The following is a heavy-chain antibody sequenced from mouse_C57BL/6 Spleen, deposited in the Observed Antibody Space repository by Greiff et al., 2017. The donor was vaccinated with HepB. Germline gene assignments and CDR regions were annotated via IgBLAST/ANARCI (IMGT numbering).Heavy chain of an antibody. Sequence: VKLMESGAELVKPGASVKISCKASGYAFSSYWMNWVKQRPGKGLEWIGQIYPGDGDTNYNGKFKGKATLTADKSSSTAYMQLSSLTSEDSAVYFCARSGGKAWFAYWGQGTLVTVSA. D-gene: IGHD3-1*01. CDR3: ARSGGKAWFAY. J-gene: IGHJ3*01. CDR2: IYPGDGDT. CDR1: GYAFSSYW. V-gene: IGHV1-80*01.